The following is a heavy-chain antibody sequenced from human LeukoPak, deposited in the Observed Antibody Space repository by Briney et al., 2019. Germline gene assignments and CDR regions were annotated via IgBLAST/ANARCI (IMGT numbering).Heavy chain of an antibody. D-gene: IGHD3-10*01. V-gene: IGHV1-69*04. Sequence: PVKVSCKASGGTFSCYAISWVRQAPGQGLEWMGRIIPILGIANYAQKFQGRVTITADKSTSTAYVELSSLRSEDTAVYYCARGLGSGSLIYGMDVWGQGTTVTVSS. J-gene: IGHJ6*02. CDR1: GGTFSCYA. CDR2: IIPILGIA. CDR3: ARGLGSGSLIYGMDV.